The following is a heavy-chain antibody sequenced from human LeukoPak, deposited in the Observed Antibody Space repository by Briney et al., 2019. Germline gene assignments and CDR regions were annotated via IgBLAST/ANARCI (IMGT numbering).Heavy chain of an antibody. J-gene: IGHJ3*02. D-gene: IGHD2-21*02. V-gene: IGHV3-23*01. Sequence: GGSLRLSCAASGFTFSSYAMSWVRQAPGKGLEWVSAISGSGGSTYYADSVKGRFTISRDNAKNLLYLQMNTLRAEDTAVYFCARLSSWVFEIWGQGTMVTVSS. CDR1: GFTFSSYA. CDR2: ISGSGGST. CDR3: ARLSSWVFEI.